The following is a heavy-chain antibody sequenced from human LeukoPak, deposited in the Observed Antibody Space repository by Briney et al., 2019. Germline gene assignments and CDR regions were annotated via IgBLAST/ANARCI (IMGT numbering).Heavy chain of an antibody. J-gene: IGHJ4*02. Sequence: SGGSLRLSCAASGFTFASYGMSWVRQAPGKGLEWVSAISGRDDNTYYADSVKGRFTISRDNSKNTLYLQMNSLRAEDTAVYYCAKRSDYSGNWNYFDCWGQGTPVTVSA. CDR2: ISGRDDNT. D-gene: IGHD4-23*01. CDR1: GFTFASYG. CDR3: AKRSDYSGNWNYFDC. V-gene: IGHV3-23*01.